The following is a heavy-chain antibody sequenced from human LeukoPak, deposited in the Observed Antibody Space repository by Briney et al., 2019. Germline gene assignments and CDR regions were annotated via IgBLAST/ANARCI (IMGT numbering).Heavy chain of an antibody. CDR3: ARKKGGCSGDNCPPGY. CDR1: GGPISGYY. Sequence: PSETLSLTCSVSGGPISGYYWSWIRQPPGKGLEWIGYIHNTGRTNYNPSLKSRISISVDTSKNQFSLKLNSVTAADTAVYYCARKKGGCSGDNCPPGYWGQGTLVTVSS. J-gene: IGHJ4*02. CDR2: IHNTGRT. V-gene: IGHV4-59*01. D-gene: IGHD2-15*01.